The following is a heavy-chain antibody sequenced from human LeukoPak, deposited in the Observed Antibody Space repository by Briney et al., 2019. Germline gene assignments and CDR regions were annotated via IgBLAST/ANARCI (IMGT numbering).Heavy chain of an antibody. CDR3: ATVLSGSYLGGSYFDY. Sequence: ASVKVSCKVSGYTLTELSMHWVRQAPGKGLEWMGGFDPEDGETIYAQKFQGRVTMTEDTSTDTAYIGLSSLRSEDTAVYYCATVLSGSYLGGSYFDYWGQGTLVTVSS. CDR1: GYTLTELS. CDR2: FDPEDGET. J-gene: IGHJ4*02. D-gene: IGHD1-26*01. V-gene: IGHV1-24*01.